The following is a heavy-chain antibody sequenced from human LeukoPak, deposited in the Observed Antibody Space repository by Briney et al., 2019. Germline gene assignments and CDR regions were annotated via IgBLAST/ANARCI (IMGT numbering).Heavy chain of an antibody. CDR1: GGSISSGGYS. Sequence: PSQTLSLTCAVSGGSISSGGYSWSWIRQPPGKGLEWIGYIYHSGSTYYNPSLKSRVTISVDRSKNQFSLKLSSVTAADTAVYYCAREKDYGGTSYWYFDLWGRGTLVTVSS. V-gene: IGHV4-30-2*01. CDR3: AREKDYGGTSYWYFDL. J-gene: IGHJ2*01. CDR2: IYHSGST. D-gene: IGHD4-23*01.